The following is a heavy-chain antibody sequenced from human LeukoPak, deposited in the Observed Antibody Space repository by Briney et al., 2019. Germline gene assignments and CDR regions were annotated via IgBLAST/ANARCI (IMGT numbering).Heavy chain of an antibody. CDR3: ARFRYSSGWFDY. Sequence: PSETLSLTCAVYGGSFSGYYWSWIRQPPGKGLEWIGEINHSGSTNYNPSLKSRVTISVDTSKNQFSLKLSSVTAADTAVYYCARFRYSSGWFDYWGQGMLVTVSS. J-gene: IGHJ4*02. D-gene: IGHD6-19*01. CDR1: GGSFSGYY. CDR2: INHSGST. V-gene: IGHV4-34*01.